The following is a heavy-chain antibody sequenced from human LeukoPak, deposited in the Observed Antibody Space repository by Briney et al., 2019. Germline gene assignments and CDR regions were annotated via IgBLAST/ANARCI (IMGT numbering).Heavy chain of an antibody. Sequence: PGGSLRLSCAASGFTFSSYAMSWVRQAPGKGLEWVSAISGSGGTTYYADSVKGRFTISRDNSKNTLYLQMNSLRAGDTAVYYCAKRGYYYDSSGYYYFDYWGQGTLVTVSS. V-gene: IGHV3-23*01. CDR2: ISGSGGTT. J-gene: IGHJ4*02. D-gene: IGHD3-22*01. CDR1: GFTFSSYA. CDR3: AKRGYYYDSSGYYYFDY.